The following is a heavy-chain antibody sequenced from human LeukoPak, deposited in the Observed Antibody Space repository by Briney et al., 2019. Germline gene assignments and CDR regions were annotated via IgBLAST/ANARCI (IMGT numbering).Heavy chain of an antibody. Sequence: GASVKVSCKASGYTFIDYTMHWLRQAPGRRLDWMGWINGGSGNTKYSPEFQGRVTITRDTSASTGYMELSSLRSEDTAVYYCANPRYDSSGYYYVDWGQGTLVTVSS. CDR3: ANPRYDSSGYYYVD. CDR2: INGGSGNT. J-gene: IGHJ4*02. CDR1: GYTFIDYT. D-gene: IGHD3-22*01. V-gene: IGHV1-3*01.